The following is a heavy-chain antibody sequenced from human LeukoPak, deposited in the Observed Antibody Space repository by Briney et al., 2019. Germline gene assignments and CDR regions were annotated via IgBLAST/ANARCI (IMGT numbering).Heavy chain of an antibody. V-gene: IGHV1-69*13. D-gene: IGHD2-21*02. CDR3: ARTYCGGNCYSFSFWFDP. CDR2: IIPILGTA. J-gene: IGHJ5*02. CDR1: GGTFSSYA. Sequence: GASVKVSCKASGGTFSSYAISWVRQAPGQGLERMGGIIPILGTANYAQKFQGRVSITADESTSTAYMELSSLRSEDTAVYYCARTYCGGNCYSFSFWFDPWGQGTLVTVSS.